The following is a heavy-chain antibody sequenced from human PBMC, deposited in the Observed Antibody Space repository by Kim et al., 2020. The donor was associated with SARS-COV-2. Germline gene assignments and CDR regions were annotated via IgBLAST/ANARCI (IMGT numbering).Heavy chain of an antibody. V-gene: IGHV3-33*06. Sequence: YYADSVNGRFTISRDNSKNTLYLQMNSLRAEDTAVYYCAKDSGPKGGFDYWGQGTLVTVSS. CDR3: AKDSGPKGGFDY. D-gene: IGHD2-15*01. J-gene: IGHJ4*02.